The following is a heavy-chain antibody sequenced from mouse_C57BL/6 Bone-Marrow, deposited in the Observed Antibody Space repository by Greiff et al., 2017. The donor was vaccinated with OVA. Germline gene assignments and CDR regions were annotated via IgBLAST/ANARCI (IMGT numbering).Heavy chain of an antibody. Sequence: VKLQESGAELARPGASVKLSCKASGYTFTSYGISWVKQRPGQGLEWIGEIYPRSGNTYYNEKFKGKATLTADKSSRTAYMELRSLTAEDSAVYFCARRADYDYDEFDYWGQGTTLTVSS. D-gene: IGHD2-4*01. CDR2: IYPRSGNT. CDR1: GYTFTSYG. V-gene: IGHV1-81*01. CDR3: ARRADYDYDEFDY. J-gene: IGHJ2*01.